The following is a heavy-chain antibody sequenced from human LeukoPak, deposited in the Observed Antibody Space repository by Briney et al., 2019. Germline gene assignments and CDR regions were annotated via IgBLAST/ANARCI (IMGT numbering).Heavy chain of an antibody. CDR2: ISYDGSNK. CDR1: GFTFSSYG. CDR3: ARELLTDAYNSVAFDI. J-gene: IGHJ3*02. D-gene: IGHD5-24*01. V-gene: IGHV3-30*03. Sequence: PGGSLRLSCAASGFTFSSYGMHWVRQTPGKGLEWVAVISYDGSNKYYADSVKGRFTISRDNAKNSLYLQMNSLRAEDTAVYYCARELLTDAYNSVAFDIWGQGTMVTVSS.